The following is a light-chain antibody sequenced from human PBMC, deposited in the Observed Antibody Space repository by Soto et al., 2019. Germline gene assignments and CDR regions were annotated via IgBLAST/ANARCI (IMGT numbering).Light chain of an antibody. CDR3: QSYDSSLSVHV. J-gene: IGLJ1*01. V-gene: IGLV1-40*01. Sequence: QSVLTQPPSVSGAPGQRVTISCAGSSSNIGAGYDVHWYQQLPGTAPKLLIYANTNRPSGVPDRFSGSKSDTSASLAITGLQAEDEVDYYCQSYDSSLSVHVFGSGTKVTVL. CDR1: SSNIGAGYD. CDR2: ANT.